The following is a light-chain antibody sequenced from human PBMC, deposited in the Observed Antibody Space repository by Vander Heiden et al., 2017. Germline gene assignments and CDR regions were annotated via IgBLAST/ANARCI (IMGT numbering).Light chain of an antibody. CDR3: CTYAGSYTYWV. CDR2: DVS. V-gene: IGLV2-11*01. CDR1: RSDVGGYNY. J-gene: IGLJ3*02. Sequence: QSALTQPRSVSWPPGQSVTISCTGTRSDVGGYNYVSSYQQHRDKAPKLVIYDVSKRPSGVPDRFSGSKSGNAACLTISRLQAEDEADYYCCTYAGSYTYWVFGGGTELTVL.